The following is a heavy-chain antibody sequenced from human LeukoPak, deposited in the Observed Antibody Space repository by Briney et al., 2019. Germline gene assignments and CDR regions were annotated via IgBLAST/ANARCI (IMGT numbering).Heavy chain of an antibody. J-gene: IGHJ4*02. D-gene: IGHD6-19*01. V-gene: IGHV4-59*04. CDR3: AVGKGYTSGWYFDY. Sequence: SETLSLTCTVSGGSISSYPWSWIRQPPGKGLEWIGYIYHSGSTYYNPSLKSRVTISVDRSKNQFSLKLSSVTAPDTAVYYCAVGKGYTSGWYFDYWGQGTLVTVSS. CDR1: GGSISSYP. CDR2: IYHSGST.